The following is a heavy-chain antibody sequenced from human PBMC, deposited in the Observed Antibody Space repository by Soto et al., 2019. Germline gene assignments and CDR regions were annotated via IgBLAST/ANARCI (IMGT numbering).Heavy chain of an antibody. CDR3: ARVRPAASYFDY. J-gene: IGHJ4*02. V-gene: IGHV4-59*01. CDR1: GGSISSYY. D-gene: IGHD2-2*01. Sequence: PSETLSLTCTVPGGSISSYYWSWIRQPPGKGLEWIGYIYYSGSTNYNPSLKSRVTISVDTSKNQFSLKLSSVTAADTAVYYCARVRPAASYFDYWGQGTLVTVSS. CDR2: IYYSGST.